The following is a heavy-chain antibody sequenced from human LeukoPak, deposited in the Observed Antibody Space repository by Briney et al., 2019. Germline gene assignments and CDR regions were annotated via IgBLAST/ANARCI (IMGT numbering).Heavy chain of an antibody. CDR1: GFTFSSYW. J-gene: IGHJ4*02. CDR3: ATWYYDSRAYGY. V-gene: IGHV3-74*01. CDR2: INSDGSST. D-gene: IGHD3-22*01. Sequence: PGGSLRLSCAASGFTFSSYWMHWVRQAPGKGLVWVSRINSDGSSTSYADSVKGRFTISRDNAKNTLYLQMNSLRAEDTAVYYCATWYYDSRAYGYWGQGTLVTVSS.